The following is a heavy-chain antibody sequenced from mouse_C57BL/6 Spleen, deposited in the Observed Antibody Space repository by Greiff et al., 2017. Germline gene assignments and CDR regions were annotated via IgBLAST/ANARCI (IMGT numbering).Heavy chain of an antibody. D-gene: IGHD1-1*01. CDR3: ARYYYGSSYRYFDV. V-gene: IGHV3-1*01. Sequence: EVQLQESGPGMVKPSQSLSLTCTVTGYSITSGYDWHWIRHFPGNKLEWMGYISYSGSTNYNPSLKSRISITHDTSKNHFFLKLNSVTTEDTATYYCARYYYGSSYRYFDVWGTGTTVTVSS. J-gene: IGHJ1*03. CDR1: GYSITSGYD. CDR2: ISYSGST.